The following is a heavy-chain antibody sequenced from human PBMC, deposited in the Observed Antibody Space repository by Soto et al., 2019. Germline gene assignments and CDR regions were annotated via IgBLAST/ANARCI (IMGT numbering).Heavy chain of an antibody. CDR3: AKDRGRGSGTYDIY. J-gene: IGHJ4*02. CDR1: GFMFSSYG. V-gene: IGHV3-30*18. Sequence: GGSLRLSCAASGFMFSSYGMHWVRQSPGKGLEWVALISHDGSKKDYADPVQGRFTISRDKSNNTLYLQMDSLRPEDTAVYYCAKDRGRGSGTYDIYWGPGALVTVCS. D-gene: IGHD3-10*01. CDR2: ISHDGSKK.